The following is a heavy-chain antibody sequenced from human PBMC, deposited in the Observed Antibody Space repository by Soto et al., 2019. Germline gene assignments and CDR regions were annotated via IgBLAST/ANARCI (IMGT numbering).Heavy chain of an antibody. CDR3: SRERRDCWQTMFFDY. D-gene: IGHD3-10*02. CDR2: IYSTGST. V-gene: IGHV4-31*03. CDR1: GGSVSRAGYY. J-gene: IGHJ4*02. Sequence: TLSLTCSVSGGSVSRAGYYWSWIRQETGKGPEWIGYIYSTGSTLYNPSLKSRLTMSLDTPKNQFSLNLSSVTAADTAFYYCSRERRDCWQTMFFDYWGPGSLVSVSS.